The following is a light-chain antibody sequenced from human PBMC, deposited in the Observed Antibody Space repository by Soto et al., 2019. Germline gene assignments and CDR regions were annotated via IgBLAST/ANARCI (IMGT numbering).Light chain of an antibody. CDR3: QWGT. Sequence: EIVLTQSPATLSLSPGQTAILSCRASQIVSTSYLAWYQQKPGQAPRLLISGTSMRATGIPDRFSGSGSGTDFTLTINRLEPADFAVYYCQWGTFGPGTKVEIK. V-gene: IGKV3-20*01. CDR1: QIVSTSY. J-gene: IGKJ3*01. CDR2: GTS.